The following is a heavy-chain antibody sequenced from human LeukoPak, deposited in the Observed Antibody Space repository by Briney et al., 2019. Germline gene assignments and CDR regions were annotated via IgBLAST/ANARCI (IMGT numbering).Heavy chain of an antibody. Sequence: SETLSLTCTLSGGFMRSYYWSWIRQPPGKGLEWIGYIYYSGSTNYNPSLKSRITISVDTSKNQFSLKLSSVTAADTAVYYCARRLPPGAFDIWGQGTMVTVYS. CDR2: IYYSGST. J-gene: IGHJ3*02. D-gene: IGHD2-21*02. V-gene: IGHV4-59*01. CDR1: GGFMRSYY. CDR3: ARRLPPGAFDI.